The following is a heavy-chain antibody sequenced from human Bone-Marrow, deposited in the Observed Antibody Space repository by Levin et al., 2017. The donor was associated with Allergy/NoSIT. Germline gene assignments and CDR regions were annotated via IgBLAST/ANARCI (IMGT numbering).Heavy chain of an antibody. CDR1: EDTFSSYA. CDR3: ARVYRFFDL. CDR2: ISPLSETP. J-gene: IGHJ5*02. D-gene: IGHD3-16*02. V-gene: IGHV1-69*06. Sequence: GGSLRLSCKAPEDTFSSYAVSWVRQAPGQGLEWMGGISPLSETPTYAQQFRGRVTITADKSTSISYMELSSLRYEDTAVYYCARVYRFFDLWGQGTLVTVSS.